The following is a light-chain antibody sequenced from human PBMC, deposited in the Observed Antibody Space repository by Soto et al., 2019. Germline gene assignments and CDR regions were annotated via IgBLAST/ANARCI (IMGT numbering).Light chain of an antibody. Sequence: DIQMTQSPSSLSASVGDRVTITCRASQGIRHYLAWYQQKPGKVPKLLIYEASNLQSGVPSRFRGGGSGTKFTLSISSLQSEDFAVYYCQQYNNWPITFGQGTRLEIK. CDR3: QQYNNWPIT. J-gene: IGKJ5*01. CDR1: QGIRHY. CDR2: EAS. V-gene: IGKV1-27*01.